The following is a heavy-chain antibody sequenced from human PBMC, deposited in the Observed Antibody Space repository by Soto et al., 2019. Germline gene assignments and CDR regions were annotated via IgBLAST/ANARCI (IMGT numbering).Heavy chain of an antibody. Sequence: SETLSLTCTVSGGSISSYYWSWIRQPPGKGLEWIGYIYYSGSTNYNPSLKSRVTISVDTSKNQFSLKLSSVTAADTAVYYCARNFKYSSGPLPFDYWGQGTLVTVSS. CDR1: GGSISSYY. CDR3: ARNFKYSSGPLPFDY. CDR2: IYYSGST. D-gene: IGHD6-19*01. J-gene: IGHJ4*02. V-gene: IGHV4-59*01.